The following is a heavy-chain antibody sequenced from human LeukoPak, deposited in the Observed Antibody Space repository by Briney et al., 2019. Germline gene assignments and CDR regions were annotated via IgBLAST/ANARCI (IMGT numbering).Heavy chain of an antibody. CDR1: GFTVSSNY. V-gene: IGHV3-53*04. CDR2: IYDGGST. CDR3: AREAVRNGGLDY. J-gene: IGHJ4*02. Sequence: GGSLRLSCAASGFTVSSNYMSWVRQAPGKGLEWVSSIYDGGSTHYADSVKGRFTISRHNSKNTLYLQMNSLTGEDTAVYYCAREAVRNGGLDYWGQGTLVTVSS. D-gene: IGHD3-10*01.